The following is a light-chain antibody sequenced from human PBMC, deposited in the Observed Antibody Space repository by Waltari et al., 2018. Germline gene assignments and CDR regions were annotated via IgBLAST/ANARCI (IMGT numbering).Light chain of an antibody. CDR1: QSVSSSY. CDR2: GAS. CDR3: QQYGET. Sequence: IVLTRSPGTLSLSPGDRAPRSCRASQSVSSSYLAWFQQKPGQAPRLLIYGASSRATGIPDRFSGSVSGTYFTLTISRLEPEDFAVYYCQQYGETFGPGTKVDIK. V-gene: IGKV3-20*01. J-gene: IGKJ3*01.